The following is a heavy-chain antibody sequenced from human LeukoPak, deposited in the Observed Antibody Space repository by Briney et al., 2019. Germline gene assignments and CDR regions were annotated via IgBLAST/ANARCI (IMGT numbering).Heavy chain of an antibody. CDR1: GYTFTSYY. J-gene: IGHJ3*02. CDR3: ARDRVVGLGIDNAFDI. Sequence: GASVKVSCKASGYTFTSYYMHWVRQAPGQGLEWMGIINPSGGDTSYAQKFQGRLTMTRDTSTNTVYMELTSLRSEDTAVFYCARDRVVGLGIDNAFDIWGHGTMVTVSS. V-gene: IGHV1-46*01. D-gene: IGHD2-15*01. CDR2: INPSGGDT.